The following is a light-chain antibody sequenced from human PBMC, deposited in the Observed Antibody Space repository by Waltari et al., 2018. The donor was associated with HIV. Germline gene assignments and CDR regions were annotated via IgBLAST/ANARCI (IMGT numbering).Light chain of an antibody. CDR3: QHYNSNLLT. Sequence: DIQMTQSPFTLSASVGDRVTITCRASQTISTWLAWYQQKPGKAPNLLIYKASNLESGVPSRFSGSGSGTEFTLTISSLQPDDFATYYCQHYNSNLLTFGGGTKVEIK. J-gene: IGKJ4*01. V-gene: IGKV1-5*03. CDR1: QTISTW. CDR2: KAS.